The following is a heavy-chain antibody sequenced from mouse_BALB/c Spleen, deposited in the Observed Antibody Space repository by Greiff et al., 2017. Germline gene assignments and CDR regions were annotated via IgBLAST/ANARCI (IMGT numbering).Heavy chain of an antibody. J-gene: IGHJ2*01. CDR1: GFTFSSFG. CDR3: ARSGGYDYDDYLDY. CDR2: ISSGSSTI. Sequence: DVKLVESGGGLVQPGGSRKLSCAASGFTFSSFGMHWVRQAPEKGLEWVAYISSGSSTIYYADTVKGRFTISRDNPKNTLFLQMTSLRSEDTAMYYCARSGGYDYDDYLDYWGQGTTLTVSS. V-gene: IGHV5-17*02. D-gene: IGHD2-4*01.